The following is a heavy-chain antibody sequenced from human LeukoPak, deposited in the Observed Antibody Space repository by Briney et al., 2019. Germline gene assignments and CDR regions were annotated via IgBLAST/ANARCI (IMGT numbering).Heavy chain of an antibody. CDR2: ISAYNGNT. V-gene: IGHV1-18*01. CDR1: GYTFTSYG. CDR3: ARGRLGELSSQFDY. J-gene: IGHJ4*02. D-gene: IGHD3-16*02. Sequence: ASVKVSCKASGYTFTSYGISWVRQAPGQGLEWMGWISAYNGNTYYAQKLQGRVTMTTDTSTSTAYMELRSLRSDDTAVYYCARGRLGELSSQFDYWGQGTLVTVSS.